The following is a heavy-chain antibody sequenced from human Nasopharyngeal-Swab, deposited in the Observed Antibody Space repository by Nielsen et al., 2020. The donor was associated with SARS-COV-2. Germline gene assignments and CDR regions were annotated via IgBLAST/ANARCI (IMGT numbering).Heavy chain of an antibody. J-gene: IGHJ4*02. CDR2: ISSSSSYI. CDR3: VGNNWNYGGVGY. V-gene: IGHV3-21*01. CDR1: GFTFSSYS. Sequence: GESLQISCAASGFTFSSYSMNWVRQAPGKGLEWVSSISSSSSYIYYADSVKGRFTISRDNAKNSLYLQMNSLRAEDTAVYYCVGNNWNYGGVGYWGQGTLVTVSS. D-gene: IGHD1-7*01.